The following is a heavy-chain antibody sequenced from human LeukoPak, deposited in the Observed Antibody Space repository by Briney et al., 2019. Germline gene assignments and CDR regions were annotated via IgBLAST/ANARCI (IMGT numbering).Heavy chain of an antibody. J-gene: IGHJ5*02. CDR3: ARDAWFDP. CDR2: ISSSNSYI. V-gene: IGHV3-21*01. CDR1: GFTFSSYT. Sequence: GGSLRLSCAASGFTFSSYTMNWVRQAPGKGLEWVSSISSSNSYIYYADSVKGRFTIYRDNAQNSLYLQMNSLRAEDTAVYYCARDAWFDPWGQGTLVTVSS.